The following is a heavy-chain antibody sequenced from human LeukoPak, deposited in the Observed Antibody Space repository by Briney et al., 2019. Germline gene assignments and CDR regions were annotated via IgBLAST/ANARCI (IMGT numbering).Heavy chain of an antibody. D-gene: IGHD3-10*01. CDR1: GFTFSTYA. V-gene: IGHV3-30*03. J-gene: IGHJ4*02. CDR3: ATDQRRAYYFDY. Sequence: PGGSLRLSCTASGFTFSTYAMHWVRQAPGKGLEWVAVISYDGGNKLSADSVKGRFTISRDNSKNTLYLQMNSLRAEDTAVYYCATDQRRAYYFDYWGQGTLVTVSS. CDR2: ISYDGGNK.